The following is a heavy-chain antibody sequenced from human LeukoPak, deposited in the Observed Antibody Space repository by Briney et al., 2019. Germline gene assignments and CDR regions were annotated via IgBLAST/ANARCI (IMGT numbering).Heavy chain of an antibody. J-gene: IGHJ4*02. CDR2: INAGNGNT. CDR3: AREATDSGSYPWNY. V-gene: IGHV1-3*01. CDR1: GYTFTSYG. D-gene: IGHD1-26*01. Sequence: GASVKVSCKASGYTFTSYGISWVRQAPGQRLEWMGWINAGNGNTKYSQKFQGRVTITRDTSASTAYMELSSLRSEDTAVYYCAREATDSGSYPWNYWGQGTLVTVSS.